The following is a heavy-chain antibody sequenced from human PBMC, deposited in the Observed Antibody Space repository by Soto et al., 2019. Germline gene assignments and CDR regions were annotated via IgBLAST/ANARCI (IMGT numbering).Heavy chain of an antibody. CDR2: IKQDGSEK. CDR3: ARFYYDSSGYLPSPYYYYYGMDV. J-gene: IGHJ6*02. CDR1: CFAFDGYW. Sequence: PGGSLKLSCATNCFAFDGYWMSWVAEAAGDGLEWVANIKQDGSEKYYVDSVKGRFTISRDNAKNSLYLQMNSLRAEDTAVYYCARFYYDSSGYLPSPYYYYYGMDVWGQGT. V-gene: IGHV3-7*04. D-gene: IGHD3-22*01.